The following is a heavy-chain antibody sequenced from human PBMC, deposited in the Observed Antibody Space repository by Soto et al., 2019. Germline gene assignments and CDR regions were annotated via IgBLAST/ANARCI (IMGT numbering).Heavy chain of an antibody. CDR1: GYTFTSYD. V-gene: IGHV1-8*02. J-gene: IGHJ4*02. Sequence: ASVKVSCKASGYTFTSYDINWVRQAAGQGPEWMGSVTPRNGDTAFAQKYQGRDTVTSNTSMSTVYMELSNLRSDDTAVYYCARGGSYWARRHYFDSWGQGTLVTVSS. D-gene: IGHD2-8*02. CDR3: ARGGSYWARRHYFDS. CDR2: VTPRNGDT.